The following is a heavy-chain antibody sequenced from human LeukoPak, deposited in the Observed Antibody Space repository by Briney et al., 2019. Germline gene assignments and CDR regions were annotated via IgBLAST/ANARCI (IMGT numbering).Heavy chain of an antibody. Sequence: PGGSLRLSCAASGFTFNTYAMSWVRQAPGKGLEWVSAMSGSGGRTYYADSVKGRFTISRGNSKNTLYLQMNSLRAEDTAVYYCAKWGCSGGSCYPFDYWGQGTLVTVSS. CDR2: MSGSGGRT. CDR1: GFTFNTYA. CDR3: AKWGCSGGSCYPFDY. V-gene: IGHV3-23*01. D-gene: IGHD2-15*01. J-gene: IGHJ4*02.